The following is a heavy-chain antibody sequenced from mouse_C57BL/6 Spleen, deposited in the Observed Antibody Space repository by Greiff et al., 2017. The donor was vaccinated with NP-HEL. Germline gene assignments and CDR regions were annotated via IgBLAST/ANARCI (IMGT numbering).Heavy chain of an antibody. Sequence: VQLKESGPELVKPGASVKMSCKASGYTFTDYNMHWVKQSHGKSLEWIGYINPNNGGTSYNQKFKGKATLTVNKSSSTAYMELRSLTSEDSAVYYRARREWLRDYAMDYWGQGTSVTVSS. CDR2: INPNNGGT. CDR1: GYTFTDYN. V-gene: IGHV1-22*01. J-gene: IGHJ4*01. D-gene: IGHD2-2*01. CDR3: ARREWLRDYAMDY.